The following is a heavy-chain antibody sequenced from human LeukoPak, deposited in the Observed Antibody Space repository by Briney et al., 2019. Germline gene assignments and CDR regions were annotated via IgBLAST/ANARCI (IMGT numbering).Heavy chain of an antibody. Sequence: SETLSLTCTVSGGSISSYYWSWIRQPPGKGLEWIAYIYYSGSTNYNPSLKSRVTISVDTSKNQFSLKLSSVTAADTAVYYCARARLYWADYWGQGTLVTVSS. CDR2: IYYSGST. V-gene: IGHV4-59*08. CDR1: GGSISSYY. J-gene: IGHJ4*02. D-gene: IGHD2-8*02. CDR3: ARARLYWADY.